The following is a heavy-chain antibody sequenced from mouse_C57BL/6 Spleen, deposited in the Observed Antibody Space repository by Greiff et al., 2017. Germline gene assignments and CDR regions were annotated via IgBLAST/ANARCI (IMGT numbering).Heavy chain of an antibody. CDR3: ARNYGGYDGAWFAY. CDR1: GFSLTSYG. J-gene: IGHJ3*01. CDR2: IWSGGST. Sequence: VQLQQSGPGLVQPSQSLSITCTVSGFSLTSYGVHWVRQSPGKGLEWLGVIWSGGSTDDNAAFISRLSLSKDNSKCQYFFKMNSLQADDTAIYYCARNYGGYDGAWFAYWGQGTLVTVSA. D-gene: IGHD2-2*01. V-gene: IGHV2-2*01.